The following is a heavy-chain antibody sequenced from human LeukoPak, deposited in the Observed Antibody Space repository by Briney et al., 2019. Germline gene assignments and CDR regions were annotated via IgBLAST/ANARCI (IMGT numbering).Heavy chain of an antibody. V-gene: IGHV3-64*01. CDR2: ISRTGSTT. J-gene: IGHJ3*02. CDR3: ATSRYCSGGDCYSLAFDI. CDR1: GFTFSNYF. Sequence: GGSLRLSCAASGFTFSNYFMHWVRQAPGKGLEYFSAISRTGSTTYYTNSVKGRFTISRDNSKNTLYLQMGGLRAEDMAVYYCATSRYCSGGDCYSLAFDIWGQGTMVTVSS. D-gene: IGHD2-15*01.